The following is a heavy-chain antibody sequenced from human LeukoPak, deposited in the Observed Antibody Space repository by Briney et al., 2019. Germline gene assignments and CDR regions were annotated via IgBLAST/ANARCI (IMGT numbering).Heavy chain of an antibody. CDR1: GGTFSNYA. D-gene: IGHD4-23*01. CDR3: ARGWLAETTVVTPYNY. CDR2: IIPMFGKA. Sequence: GASVKVSCKASGGTFSNYAINWVRQAPGQGLEWMGGIIPMFGKANYAQKFQGRVTITADESTRTAYMELSSLRSEDTAVYYCARGWLAETTVVTPYNYWGRGTLDSVSS. J-gene: IGHJ4*02. V-gene: IGHV1-69*13.